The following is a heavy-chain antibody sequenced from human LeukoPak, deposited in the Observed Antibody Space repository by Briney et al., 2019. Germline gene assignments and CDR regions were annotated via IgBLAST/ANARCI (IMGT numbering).Heavy chain of an antibody. V-gene: IGHV3-30*01. J-gene: IGHJ3*02. Sequence: GGSLRLSCAASGFTFSNYAMRWVRQAPGKGLEWVAVISYDGSNKYYADSVKGRVTISRDNSKNTLYLQMNSLRAEDTAVYYCAREGADAFDIWGQGTMVTVSS. CDR3: AREGADAFDI. CDR2: ISYDGSNK. D-gene: IGHD1-26*01. CDR1: GFTFSNYA.